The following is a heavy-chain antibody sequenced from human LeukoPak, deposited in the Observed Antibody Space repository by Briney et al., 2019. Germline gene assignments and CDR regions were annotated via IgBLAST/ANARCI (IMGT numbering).Heavy chain of an antibody. J-gene: IGHJ5*02. CDR2: IIPIFGTA. Sequence: SVKVSCKASGGTFSSYAISWVRQAPGQGLEWMGGIIPIFGTANYAQKFQGRVTITADESTSTAYMELSSLRSEDTAVYYCAVSPYSITIFGVVIIGWFDPWGQGTLVTVSS. D-gene: IGHD3-3*01. V-gene: IGHV1-69*01. CDR3: AVSPYSITIFGVVIIGWFDP. CDR1: GGTFSSYA.